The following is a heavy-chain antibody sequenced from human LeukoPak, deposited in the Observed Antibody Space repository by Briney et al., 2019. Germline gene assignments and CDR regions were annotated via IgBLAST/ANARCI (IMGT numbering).Heavy chain of an antibody. D-gene: IGHD3-3*01. CDR1: GGSITNYY. CDR3: AXSHPLGSNNDYYTPFDY. J-gene: IGHJ4*02. CDR2: LYYSGDT. V-gene: IGHV4-59*01. Sequence: SETLSLTCTVSGGSITNYYWSWIRQTPGKGLEWIGYLYYSGDTNYNPSLKSRVAISVDTSKNQFSLSLSSVTAADTAVYFCAXSHPLGSNNDYYTPFDYWGQGTLVTVS.